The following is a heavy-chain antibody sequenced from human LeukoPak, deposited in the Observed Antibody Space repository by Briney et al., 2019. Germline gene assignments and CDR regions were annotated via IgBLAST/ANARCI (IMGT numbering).Heavy chain of an antibody. J-gene: IGHJ6*03. D-gene: IGHD1-20*01. V-gene: IGHV4-59*12. CDR3: ARDHRGITGTPTGYYYYMDV. CDR1: GGSISSYY. Sequence: SETLSLTCTVSGGSISSYYWSWIRQPPGKGLEWIGYIYYSGSTNYNPSLKSRVTISVDTSKNQFSLKLSSVTAADTAVYYCARDHRGITGTPTGYYYYMDVWGKGTTVTVSS. CDR2: IYYSGST.